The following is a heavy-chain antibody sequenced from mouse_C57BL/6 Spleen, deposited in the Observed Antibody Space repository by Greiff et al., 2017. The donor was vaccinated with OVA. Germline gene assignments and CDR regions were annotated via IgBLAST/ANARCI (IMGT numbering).Heavy chain of an antibody. CDR2: FYPGDGDT. CDR1: GYAFSSSW. D-gene: IGHD2-10*02. CDR3: ARPGYGKYAMDY. J-gene: IGHJ4*01. Sequence: QVQLQQSGPELVKPGASVKISCKASGYAFSSSWMNWVKQRPGKGLEWIGRFYPGDGDTNYNGKFKGKATLTADKSSSTAYMQLSSLTSEDSAVYFCARPGYGKYAMDYWGQGTSVTVSS. V-gene: IGHV1-82*01.